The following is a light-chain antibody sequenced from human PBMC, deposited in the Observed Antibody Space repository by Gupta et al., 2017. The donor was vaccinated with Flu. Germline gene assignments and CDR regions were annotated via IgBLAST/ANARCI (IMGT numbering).Light chain of an antibody. J-gene: IGKJ1*01. CDR2: WAS. V-gene: IGKV4-1*01. CDR1: QSVLYSSNNKNY. Sequence: INCKSSQSVLYSSNNKNYLAWYQQKPGQPPKLLIYWASTRESGVPDRFSGSGSGTDFTLTISSLQAEDVAVYYCQQYYSWWTFGQGTKVEIK. CDR3: QQYYSWWT.